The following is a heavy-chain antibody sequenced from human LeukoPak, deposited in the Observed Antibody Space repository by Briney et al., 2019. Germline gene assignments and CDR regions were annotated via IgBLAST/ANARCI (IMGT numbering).Heavy chain of an antibody. D-gene: IGHD4/OR15-4a*01. CDR3: ARDDYGGTGY. CDR2: IKQDGSEK. J-gene: IGHJ4*02. CDR1: GFTFNNYW. Sequence: GGSLRLSCAASGFTFNNYWTSWVRQAPGKGLEWVANIKQDGSEKYYVDSVKGRFTISRDNAKNSLYLQMNSLRAEDTAVYYCARDDYGGTGYWGQGTLVTVSS. V-gene: IGHV3-7*01.